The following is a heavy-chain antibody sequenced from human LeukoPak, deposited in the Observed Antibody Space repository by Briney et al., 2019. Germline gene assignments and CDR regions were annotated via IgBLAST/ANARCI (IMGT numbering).Heavy chain of an antibody. J-gene: IGHJ5*02. CDR1: GFTFDDYA. CDR2: ISWNSGST. D-gene: IGHD6-19*01. Sequence: PGGSLRLSCAASGFTFDDYAMHWVRQAPGKGLEWVSGISWNSGSTGYADSVKGRFTISRDNAKNSLYLQMNSLRAEDTALYYCAKDGRRIAVAGTCWFDPWGQGTLVTVSS. CDR3: AKDGRRIAVAGTCWFDP. V-gene: IGHV3-9*01.